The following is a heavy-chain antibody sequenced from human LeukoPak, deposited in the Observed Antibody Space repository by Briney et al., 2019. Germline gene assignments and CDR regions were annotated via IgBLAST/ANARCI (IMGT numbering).Heavy chain of an antibody. V-gene: IGHV3-15*01. CDR2: IKSKTDGGTT. CDR3: AKPLLNDAFDI. D-gene: IGHD1-14*01. Sequence: GGSLRLSCAASGFTFSNAWMSWVRQAPGKGLEWVGRIKSKTDGGTTDYAAPVKGRFTISRDDSKNTLYLQMNSLRAEDTAVYYCAKPLLNDAFDIWGQGTMVTVSS. CDR1: GFTFSNAW. J-gene: IGHJ3*02.